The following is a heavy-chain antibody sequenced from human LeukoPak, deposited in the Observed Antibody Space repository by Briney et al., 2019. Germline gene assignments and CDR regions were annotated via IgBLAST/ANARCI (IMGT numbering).Heavy chain of an antibody. D-gene: IGHD2-15*01. CDR2: ISVYNGNT. CDR3: ARMGDCSGGSCYTLATIYFDY. V-gene: IGHV1-18*04. J-gene: IGHJ4*02. CDR1: GYTFTGYY. Sequence: ASVKVSCKASGYTFTGYYMHWVRQAPGQGLEWMGWISVYNGNTNYAQKLQGRVTMTTDTSTSTAYMELRSLRSDDTAVYYCARMGDCSGGSCYTLATIYFDYWGQGTLVTVSS.